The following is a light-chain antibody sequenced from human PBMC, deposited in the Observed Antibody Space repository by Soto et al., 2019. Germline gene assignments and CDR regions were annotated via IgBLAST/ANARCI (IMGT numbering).Light chain of an antibody. J-gene: IGKJ2*01. CDR3: QQYNNWPPGDT. Sequence: EIVMTQSPATLSVSPGERATLSCRASQSVSSNLAWYQQKPGQAPRLLIYGASTRATGIPARFSDSGSGTEFTLTISSLQSEDFAVYYCQQYNNWPPGDTFDQGTKLEIK. V-gene: IGKV3-15*01. CDR1: QSVSSN. CDR2: GAS.